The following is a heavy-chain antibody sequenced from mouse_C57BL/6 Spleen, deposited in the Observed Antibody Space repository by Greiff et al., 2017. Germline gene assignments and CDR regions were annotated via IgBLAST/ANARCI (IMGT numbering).Heavy chain of an antibody. D-gene: IGHD1-1*01. CDR3: ASIFYYYGSIFFAY. CDR2: IHPNSGST. J-gene: IGHJ2*01. Sequence: VQLQQPGAELVKPGASVKLSCKASGYTFTSYWMHWVKQRPGQGLAWIGMIHPNSGSTNYNEKFTSKATLTVDKSSSTAYMQLSSLTSEDSAVYYCASIFYYYGSIFFAYVGQGTTLTVSS. V-gene: IGHV1-64*01. CDR1: GYTFTSYW.